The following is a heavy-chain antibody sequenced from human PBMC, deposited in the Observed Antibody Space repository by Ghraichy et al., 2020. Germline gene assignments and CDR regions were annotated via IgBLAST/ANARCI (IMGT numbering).Heavy chain of an antibody. V-gene: IGHV4-59*01. CDR1: GGSIRSYY. Sequence: SETLSLTCTVSGGSIRSYYWSWIRQPPGKGLEWIGYIYDIGTTKYNPPLKSRVTISAETSKNQFSLNLTSLTAADTAVYYCAGGYCSGGSCYNAFDIWGQGTMVTVSS. D-gene: IGHD2-15*01. J-gene: IGHJ3*02. CDR2: IYDIGTT. CDR3: AGGYCSGGSCYNAFDI.